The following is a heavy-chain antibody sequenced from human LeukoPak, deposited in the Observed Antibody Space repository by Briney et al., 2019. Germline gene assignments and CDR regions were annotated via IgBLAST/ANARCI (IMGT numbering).Heavy chain of an antibody. D-gene: IGHD3-22*01. V-gene: IGHV4-4*07. J-gene: IGHJ6*03. CDR1: GGSISTYY. Sequence: PSETLSLTCTVSGGSISTYYWSWIRQPAGKGLEWIGRIYTSGSTNYNPSLKSRVTMSVDTSKNQFSLKLSSVTAADTAVYYCVRVIGAPNYYYYMDDWGKGTTVTVSS. CDR3: VRVIGAPNYYYYMDD. CDR2: IYTSGST.